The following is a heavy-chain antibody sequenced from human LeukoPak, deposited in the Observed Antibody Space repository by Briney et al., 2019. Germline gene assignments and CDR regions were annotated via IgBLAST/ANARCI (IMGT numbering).Heavy chain of an antibody. J-gene: IGHJ4*02. CDR3: ARATYDAGDY. D-gene: IGHD3-3*01. Sequence: PSETLSLTCTVSGGSISSSSYYWGWIRQPPGKGLEWIGSIYYSGSTYYNPSLKSPVTLSVDTSKNQFSLKLSSVTATDTAVYYCARATYDAGDYWGQGTLVTVSS. CDR2: IYYSGST. V-gene: IGHV4-39*07. CDR1: GGSISSSSYY.